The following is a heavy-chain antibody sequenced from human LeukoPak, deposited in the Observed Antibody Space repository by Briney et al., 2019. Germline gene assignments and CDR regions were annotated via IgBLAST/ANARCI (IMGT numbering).Heavy chain of an antibody. Sequence: SETLSLTCTVSGGSISSSSYYWGWIRQPPGKGLEWIGSIYYSGSTYYNPPLKSRVTISVDTSKNQFSLKLSSVTAADTAVYYCARKWEYQLPPGGDNWFDPWGQGTLVTVSS. D-gene: IGHD2-2*01. J-gene: IGHJ5*02. CDR1: GGSISSSSYY. V-gene: IGHV4-39*01. CDR3: ARKWEYQLPPGGDNWFDP. CDR2: IYYSGST.